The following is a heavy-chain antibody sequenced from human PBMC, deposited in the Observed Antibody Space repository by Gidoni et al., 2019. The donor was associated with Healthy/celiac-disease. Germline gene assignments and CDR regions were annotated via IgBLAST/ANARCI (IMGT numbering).Heavy chain of an antibody. Sequence: EVQLLESGGGLVPPGGSLRLSCAASGFTFSSYAMSWVRQAPGKGLGWVSAISGSGGSTYYADSVKGRFTISRDNSKNTLYLQMNSLRAEDTAVYYCAKGRAVVVPAATFDYWGQGTLVTVSS. J-gene: IGHJ4*02. D-gene: IGHD2-2*01. CDR1: GFTFSSYA. CDR3: AKGRAVVVPAATFDY. CDR2: ISGSGGST. V-gene: IGHV3-23*01.